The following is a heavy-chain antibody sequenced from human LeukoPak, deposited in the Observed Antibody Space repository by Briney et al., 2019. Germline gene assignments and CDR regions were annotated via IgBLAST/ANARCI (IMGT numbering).Heavy chain of an antibody. CDR1: GFTFDDYG. D-gene: IGHD1-26*01. V-gene: IGHV3-23*01. J-gene: IGHJ4*02. CDR2: ISGSGGST. CDR3: AKSGDGSYSPLDYFDY. Sequence: PGGSLRLSCAASGFTFDDYGMSWVRQAPGKGLEWVSAISGSGGSTYYADSVKGRFTISRDNSKNTLYLQMNSLRAEDTAVYYCAKSGDGSYSPLDYFDYWGQGTLVTVSS.